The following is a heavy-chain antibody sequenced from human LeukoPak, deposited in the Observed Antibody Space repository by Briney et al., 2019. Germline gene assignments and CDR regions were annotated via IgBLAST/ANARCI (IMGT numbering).Heavy chain of an antibody. V-gene: IGHV3-23*01. Sequence: GGSLRLSCVASGFTFSSYAMTWVRQAPGKGLEGVSHINSDGDNAYYADSVKGRFAISRDNSKNTLYLQMNSLRAEDTALYYCARRGNAFDFWGQGTMVTVSS. CDR1: GFTFSSYA. J-gene: IGHJ3*01. D-gene: IGHD3-16*01. CDR3: ARRGNAFDF. CDR2: INSDGDNA.